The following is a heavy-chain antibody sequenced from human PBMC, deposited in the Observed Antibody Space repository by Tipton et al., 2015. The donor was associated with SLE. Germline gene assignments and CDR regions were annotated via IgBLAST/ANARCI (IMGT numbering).Heavy chain of an antibody. CDR1: GFTFSSYA. Sequence: SLRLSCAASGFTFSSYAMHWVRQAPGKGLEWLAVISYDGSNKYYADSVKGRFTISRDNSKNTLYLQMNSLRAEDTAVYYCARGGWDYSNQGFDYWGQGTMVTVSS. CDR3: ARGGWDYSNQGFDY. CDR2: ISYDGSNK. V-gene: IGHV3-30-3*01. J-gene: IGHJ4*02. D-gene: IGHD4-11*01.